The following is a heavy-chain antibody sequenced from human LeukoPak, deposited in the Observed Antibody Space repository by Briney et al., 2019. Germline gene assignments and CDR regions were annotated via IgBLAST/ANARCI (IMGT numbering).Heavy chain of an antibody. CDR3: TRDRGPGALDY. Sequence: QPGGSLRLSCAASGFTFSSSWMQWVRQAPGKGLVWVSRMKTDGSSTSYADSVKGLFTLSTDNAKNTLYLQMNSLSVEDSAVYYCTRDRGPGALDYWGQGILVTVSP. CDR2: MKTDGSST. CDR1: GFTFSSSW. D-gene: IGHD4/OR15-4a*01. J-gene: IGHJ4*02. V-gene: IGHV3-74*01.